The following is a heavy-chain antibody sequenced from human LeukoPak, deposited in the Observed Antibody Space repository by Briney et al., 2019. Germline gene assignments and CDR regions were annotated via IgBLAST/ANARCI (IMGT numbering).Heavy chain of an antibody. CDR3: ASQGATMGPFDY. Sequence: GGSLRLSCAASGFTFSSYAMRWVRQAPGKGLEWVAVISYDGSNKYYADSVKGRFTISRDNSKNTLYLQMNSLRAEDTAVYYCASQGATMGPFDYWGQGTLVTVSS. CDR1: GFTFSSYA. D-gene: IGHD1-26*01. J-gene: IGHJ4*02. V-gene: IGHV3-30-3*01. CDR2: ISYDGSNK.